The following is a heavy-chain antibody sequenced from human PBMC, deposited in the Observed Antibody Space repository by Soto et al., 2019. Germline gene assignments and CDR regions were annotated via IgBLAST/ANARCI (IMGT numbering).Heavy chain of an antibody. D-gene: IGHD3-16*02. V-gene: IGHV4-59*01. CDR3: AKGGFSAGKWLDP. CDR2: ISYSGST. J-gene: IGHJ5*02. CDR1: GGSINYFY. Sequence: PSETLSLTCTVSGGSINYFYWSWIRQPPGKGLEWIGYISYSGSTNYNPSLKSRVAISVDASQNQFFLKLTSLTAADTAVYYCAKGGFSAGKWLDPRGQGTMVTVS.